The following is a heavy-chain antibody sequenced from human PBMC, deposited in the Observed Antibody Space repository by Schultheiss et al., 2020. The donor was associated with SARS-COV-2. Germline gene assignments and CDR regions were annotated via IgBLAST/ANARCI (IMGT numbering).Heavy chain of an antibody. CDR1: GFTFSSYT. D-gene: IGHD6-19*01. CDR2: ISSNSRTM. J-gene: IGHJ4*02. CDR3: ARDRSGWFRY. V-gene: IGHV3-48*01. Sequence: GESLKISCAASGFTFSSYTMNWVRQAPGKGLEWLSSISSNSRTMYYADSAKGRFTISRDNAKNSLYLQMNSLRAEDTAVYYCARDRSGWFRYWGQGTLVTVSS.